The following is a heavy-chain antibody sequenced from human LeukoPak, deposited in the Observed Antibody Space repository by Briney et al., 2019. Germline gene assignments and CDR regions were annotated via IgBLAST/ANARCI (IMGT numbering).Heavy chain of an antibody. V-gene: IGHV3-7*01. CDR3: ARDRYYYDSSGYWPYYYGMDV. D-gene: IGHD3-22*01. J-gene: IGHJ6*02. CDR1: GFTLSSYW. Sequence: QPGGSLRLSCAASGFTLSSYWMSWVRQAPGKGLEWVANIKEDGSEKYYVDSVKGRFTISRDNAKNSLYLQMNSLRAEDTAVYYCARDRYYYDSSGYWPYYYGMDVWGQGTTVTVSS. CDR2: IKEDGSEK.